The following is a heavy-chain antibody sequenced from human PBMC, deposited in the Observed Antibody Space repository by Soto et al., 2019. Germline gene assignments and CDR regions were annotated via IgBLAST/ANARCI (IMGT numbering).Heavy chain of an antibody. CDR2: IYHSGST. CDR1: GGSISSGGYS. CDR3: AREIGYSYGPFDY. Sequence: SETLSLTCAVSGGSISSGGYSWSWIRQPPGKGLEWIGYIYHSGSTYYNPSLKSRVTISVDRSKNQFSLKLSSVTAEDTAVYYCAREIGYSYGPFDYWGQGTLVTVSS. D-gene: IGHD5-18*01. V-gene: IGHV4-30-2*01. J-gene: IGHJ4*02.